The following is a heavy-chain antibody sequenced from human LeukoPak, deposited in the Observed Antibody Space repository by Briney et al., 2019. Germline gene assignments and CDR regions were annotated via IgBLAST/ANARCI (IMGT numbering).Heavy chain of an antibody. CDR1: GYTFTSYG. J-gene: IGHJ4*02. CDR3: ARADYGDYTDYFDY. V-gene: IGHV1-18*01. CDR2: ISAYNGNT. Sequence: GASVKVSCQASGYTFTSYGISWVRQAPGQGLAWMGWISAYNGNTNYAQKLQGRVTMTTDTSTSTAYMELRSLRSDDTAVYYCARADYGDYTDYFDYWGQGTLVTVSS. D-gene: IGHD4-17*01.